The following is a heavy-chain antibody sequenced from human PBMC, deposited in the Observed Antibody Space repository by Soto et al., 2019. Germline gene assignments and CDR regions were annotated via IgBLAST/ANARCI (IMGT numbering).Heavy chain of an antibody. CDR2: MNSDGSTT. CDR3: ATAEVDY. Sequence: VGSLRLSCAASGFTFGNYWMHWVRQAPGKGLEWVSRMNSDGSTTNYADSVKGRFTVSRDNAKNTLYLQMNSLRAEDTAVYYCATAEVDYWGPGTLVTVSS. CDR1: GFTFGNYW. J-gene: IGHJ4*02. V-gene: IGHV3-74*01.